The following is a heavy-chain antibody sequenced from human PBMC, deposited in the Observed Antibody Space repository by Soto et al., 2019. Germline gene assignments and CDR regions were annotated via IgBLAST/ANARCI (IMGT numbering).Heavy chain of an antibody. CDR3: ARYRSRDYHYYMDV. CDR1: GYNFDDYW. D-gene: IGHD1-26*01. CDR2: VYPGDSDA. Sequence: GESLKISCNGSGYNFDDYWICWVRQMSGKGLEWMVIVYPGDSDARYSPSFQGQVTISVDQSISTVYLQWRSLKASDTAMYFCARYRSRDYHYYMDVWGQGTTVTVSS. J-gene: IGHJ6*03. V-gene: IGHV5-51*01.